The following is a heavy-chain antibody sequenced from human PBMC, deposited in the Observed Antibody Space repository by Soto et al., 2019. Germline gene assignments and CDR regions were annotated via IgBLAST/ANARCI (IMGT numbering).Heavy chain of an antibody. Sequence: GGSLRLSCAASGFTFSSYGMHWVRQAPGKGLEWVAVISYDGSNKYYADSVKGRFTISRDNSKNTLYLQMNSLRAEDTAVYYCAKDRPDSFGYWGQGTLVTVSS. V-gene: IGHV3-30*18. CDR1: GFTFSSYG. J-gene: IGHJ4*02. CDR2: ISYDGSNK. CDR3: AKDRPDSFGY.